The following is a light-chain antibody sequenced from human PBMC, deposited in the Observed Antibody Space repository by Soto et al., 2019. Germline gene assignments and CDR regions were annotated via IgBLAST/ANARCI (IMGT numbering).Light chain of an antibody. V-gene: IGKV1-5*01. CDR3: HTYNTYSLHT. Sequence: DIQMTQSPSTLSASVVDRITITCRASQSVSRRLAWYQQKPGKAPKLLIYDASSLDSGVPSRFSGRGSGTEFTLTISSLQPDDCATYYCHTYNTYSLHTFGQGTKVDIK. CDR1: QSVSRR. CDR2: DAS. J-gene: IGKJ2*01.